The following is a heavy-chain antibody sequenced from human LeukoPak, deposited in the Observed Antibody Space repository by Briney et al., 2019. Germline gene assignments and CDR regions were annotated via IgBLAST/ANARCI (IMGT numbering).Heavy chain of an antibody. CDR1: GGTFSSYA. Sequence: SVKVSCKASGGTFSSYAISWVRQAPGQGLEWMGRIIPILGIANYAQKFQGRVTITADKSTSTAYMELSSLRSEDTAVYYCARDQWGCSSTSCYSPVNPLANWFDPWGQGTLVTVSS. D-gene: IGHD2-2*02. CDR2: IIPILGIA. CDR3: ARDQWGCSSTSCYSPVNPLANWFDP. V-gene: IGHV1-69*04. J-gene: IGHJ5*02.